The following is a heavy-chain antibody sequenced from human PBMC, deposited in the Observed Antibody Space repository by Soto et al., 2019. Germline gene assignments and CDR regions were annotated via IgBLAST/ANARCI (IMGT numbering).Heavy chain of an antibody. CDR1: GGSISSGGYY. CDR2: IYYRGST. V-gene: IGHV4-31*03. CDR3: AGYGDYEGGDI. Sequence: QVQLQESGPGLVKPSQTLSLTCTVSGGSISSGGYYWSWIRQHPGKGLEWIGYIYYRGSTYYNPSLKSRVTISVNTSKNQFSLKLSSVTAADTAVYSWAGYGDYEGGDIWGQGTMVTVSS. J-gene: IGHJ3*02. D-gene: IGHD4-17*01.